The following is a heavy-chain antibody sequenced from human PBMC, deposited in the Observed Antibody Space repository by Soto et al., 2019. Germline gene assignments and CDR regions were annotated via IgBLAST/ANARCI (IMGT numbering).Heavy chain of an antibody. Sequence: GGSLRLSCAASGFTFSSYAMSWVRQAPGKGLEWVSAISGSGGSTYYADSVKGRFTISRDNSKNTLYLQMNSLRAEDTAVYYFAKYDYIWGSYRYFAYFDYWGQGTLVTVSS. D-gene: IGHD3-16*02. CDR1: GFTFSSYA. V-gene: IGHV3-23*01. CDR2: ISGSGGST. J-gene: IGHJ4*02. CDR3: AKYDYIWGSYRYFAYFDY.